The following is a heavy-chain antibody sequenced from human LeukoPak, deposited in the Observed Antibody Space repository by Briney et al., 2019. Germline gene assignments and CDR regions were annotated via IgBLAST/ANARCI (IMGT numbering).Heavy chain of an antibody. D-gene: IGHD3-22*01. CDR2: ISSSGSTI. Sequence: GGSLRLSCAASGFTFSSYSMNWVRQAPGKGLEWVSYISSSGSTIYYADSVKGRFTISRYNAKNSLYLQMNSLRAEATAVYYCTELGITMSGGVWGKGTRVSISS. J-gene: IGHJ6*03. CDR1: GFTFSSYS. V-gene: IGHV3-48*04. CDR3: TELGITMSGGV.